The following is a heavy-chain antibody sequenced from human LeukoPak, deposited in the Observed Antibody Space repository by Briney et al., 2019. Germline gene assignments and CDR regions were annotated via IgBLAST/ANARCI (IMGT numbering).Heavy chain of an antibody. CDR1: VFDFSEHW. CDR3: TSVSAGLVEY. J-gene: IGHJ4*02. V-gene: IGHV3-72*01. CDR2: IRNKARSYST. Sequence: GGSLRLSCGAFVFDFSEHWMEGVRQAPGKGLEWVGRIRNKARSYSTEYAASVRDRFIISRDDSKNLLYLQMNSLKTEDTAVYYCTSVSAGLVEYWGQGTLVIVSS.